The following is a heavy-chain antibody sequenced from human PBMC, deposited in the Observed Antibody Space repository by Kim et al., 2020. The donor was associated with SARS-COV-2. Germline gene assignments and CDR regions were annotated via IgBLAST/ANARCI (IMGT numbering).Heavy chain of an antibody. V-gene: IGHV4-39*01. J-gene: IGHJ4*02. CDR1: GGSISSSSYY. Sequence: SETLSLTCTVSGGSISSSSYYWGWIRQPPGKGLEWIGSIYYSGSTYYNPSLKSRVTISVDTSKNQFSLKLSSVTAADTAVYYCASLMATMWSGDYWGQGTLVTVSS. CDR3: ASLMATMWSGDY. CDR2: IYYSGST. D-gene: IGHD5-12*01.